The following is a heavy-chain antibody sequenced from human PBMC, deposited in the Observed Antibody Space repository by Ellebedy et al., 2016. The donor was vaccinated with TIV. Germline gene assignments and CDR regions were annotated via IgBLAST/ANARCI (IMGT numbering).Heavy chain of an antibody. D-gene: IGHD4-17*01. J-gene: IGHJ6*02. Sequence: GESLKISCAASGFTFRSFGMHWVRQAPGKGLEWVAVISYDGTNKYYADSVKGRFTISRDNSKNTLYLQMNSLRPEDTTVNYCAKDLSFGDKLGYFYGMDVWGQGTTVTVSS. V-gene: IGHV3-30*18. CDR3: AKDLSFGDKLGYFYGMDV. CDR2: ISYDGTNK. CDR1: GFTFRSFG.